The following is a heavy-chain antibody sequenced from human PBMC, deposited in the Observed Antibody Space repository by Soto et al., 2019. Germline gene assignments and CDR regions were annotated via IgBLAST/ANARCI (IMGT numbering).Heavy chain of an antibody. V-gene: IGHV3-30-3*01. CDR1: GFSFSTYA. D-gene: IGHD3-9*01. CDR3: ARAPAAQDNDTLTGYFHVDY. CDR2: ISYDGDHK. J-gene: IGHJ4*02. Sequence: QVQLVESGGGVVQPGRSLRLSCAASGFSFSTYAMHWVRQAPGKGLEWVAVISYDGDHKYYTDSVKGRFTISRDNSKNTLYLQMNSLRRDDTAVYYCARAPAAQDNDTLTGYFHVDYWGQGTLVTVSS.